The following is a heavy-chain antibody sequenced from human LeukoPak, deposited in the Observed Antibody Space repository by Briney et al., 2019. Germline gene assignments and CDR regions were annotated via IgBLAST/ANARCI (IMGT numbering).Heavy chain of an antibody. CDR2: IIPIFGTA. CDR1: GGTFSSYA. Sequence: SVKVSCKASGGTFSSYAISWVRQAPGQGLEWMGGIIPIFGTANYAQKFQGRVTITTDESTSTAYMELSSLRSEDTAVYYCARVTTPGIAAAGDRSYYYYMDVWGKGTTVTVSS. J-gene: IGHJ6*03. D-gene: IGHD6-13*01. V-gene: IGHV1-69*05. CDR3: ARVTTPGIAAAGDRSYYYYMDV.